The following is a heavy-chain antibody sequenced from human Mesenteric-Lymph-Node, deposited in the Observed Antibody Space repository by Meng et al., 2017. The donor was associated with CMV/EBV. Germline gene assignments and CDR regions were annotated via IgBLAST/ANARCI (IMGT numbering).Heavy chain of an antibody. J-gene: IGHJ4*02. D-gene: IGHD3-22*01. CDR3: AKEDSSWAGYYFDY. CDR1: GFTFSAYE. V-gene: IGHV3-48*03. Sequence: GESLKISCAASGFTFSAYEMNWVRQAPGEGLEWLSYISSSGSVIYDADSVKGRFTISRDNAKNSLYLQMNSLRAEDTAFYYCAKEDSSWAGYYFDYWGQGTLVTVSS. CDR2: ISSSGSVI.